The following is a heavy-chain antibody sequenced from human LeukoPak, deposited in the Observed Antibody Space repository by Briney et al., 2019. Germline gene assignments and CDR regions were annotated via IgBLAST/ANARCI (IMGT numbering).Heavy chain of an antibody. Sequence: PWGSLRLSCAASGFTFSSYAMIWVRQAPGKGLELVSSISSSGGSTYYADSVKGRFTISRDNSKNTLYLQMNSLRAEDTVFFFKQKTAYEINLVYWGQGTLVTISS. CDR2: ISSSGGST. D-gene: IGHD2-21*01. J-gene: IGHJ4*02. CDR1: GFTFSSYA. CDR3: QKTAYEINLVY. V-gene: IGHV3-23*01.